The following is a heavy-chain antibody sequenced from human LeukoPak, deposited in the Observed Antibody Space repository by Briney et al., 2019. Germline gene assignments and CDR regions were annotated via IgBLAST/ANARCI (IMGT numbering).Heavy chain of an antibody. CDR3: ARGRDLGYCSSTSCYTAPFDY. CDR2: IIPIFGTA. V-gene: IGHV1-69*05. CDR1: GGTFSSYA. J-gene: IGHJ4*02. D-gene: IGHD2-2*02. Sequence: GSSVKVSCKASGGTFSSYAISWVRQAPGQGLEWMGGIIPIFGTANYAQKFQGRVTITTDESTSTAYMELSSLRSEDTAVYYCARGRDLGYCSSTSCYTAPFDYWGQGTLVTVSS.